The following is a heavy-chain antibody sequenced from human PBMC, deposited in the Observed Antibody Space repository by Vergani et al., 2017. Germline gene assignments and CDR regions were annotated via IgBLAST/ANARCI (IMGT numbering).Heavy chain of an antibody. CDR3: ARGPGLLWFGELPNWFDP. V-gene: IGHV5-51*03. Sequence: EVQLVQSGAEVKKPGESLKISCKGSGYSFTSYWIGWVRQMPGKGLEWMGIIYPGDSDTRYSPSFQGQVTISADKSISTAYLQWSSLKASDTAMYYCARGPGLLWFGELPNWFDPWGQGTLVTVSS. D-gene: IGHD3-10*01. CDR2: IYPGDSDT. CDR1: GYSFTSYW. J-gene: IGHJ5*02.